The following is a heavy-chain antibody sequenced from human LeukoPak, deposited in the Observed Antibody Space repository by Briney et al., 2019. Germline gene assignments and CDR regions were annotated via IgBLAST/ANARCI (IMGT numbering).Heavy chain of an antibody. V-gene: IGHV3-7*01. CDR1: GFTFSSYW. Sequence: GGSLRLSCAASGFTFSSYWMSWVRQAPGKGLEWVANIKQDGSEKYYVDSVKGRFTISRDNAKNSLYLQMNSLRAEDTAVYYCARGYYDSSGMLAYWGQGTLVTVSS. CDR2: IKQDGSEK. D-gene: IGHD3-22*01. J-gene: IGHJ4*02. CDR3: ARGYYDSSGMLAY.